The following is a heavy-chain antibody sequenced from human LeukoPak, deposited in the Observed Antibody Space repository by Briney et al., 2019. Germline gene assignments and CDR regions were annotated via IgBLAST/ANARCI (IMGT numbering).Heavy chain of an antibody. Sequence: TSVKVSCKASGYTFRNYGITWVRQAPGQGLEWMGWIGTYNGNTDYAQKFQGRVIMTADTSTTTAHMELRSLRSDDTAVYYCARGRLKRVPFTKVAGALDYWGQGTRVTVSS. CDR1: GYTFRNYG. CDR3: ARGRLKRVPFTKVAGALDY. V-gene: IGHV1-18*01. D-gene: IGHD6-19*01. CDR2: IGTYNGNT. J-gene: IGHJ4*02.